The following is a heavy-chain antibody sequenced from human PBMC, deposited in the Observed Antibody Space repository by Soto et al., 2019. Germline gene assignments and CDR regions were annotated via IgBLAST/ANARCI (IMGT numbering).Heavy chain of an antibody. D-gene: IGHD1-26*01. V-gene: IGHV1-46*01. J-gene: IGHJ4*02. CDR1: GYTFTSYW. CDR2: INPTGGST. CDR3: ARDSSGTYHDIDY. Sequence: ASVKVSCKTSGYTFTSYWMHWVRQAPGQGLEWMGIINPTGGSTTCAEKFQDRVTLTRDTSTSTVYMELSSLRSEDTAVYYCARDSSGTYHDIDYWGQGTLVTVSS.